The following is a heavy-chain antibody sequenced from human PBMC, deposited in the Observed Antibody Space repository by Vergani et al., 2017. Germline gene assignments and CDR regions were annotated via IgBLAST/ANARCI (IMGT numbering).Heavy chain of an antibody. D-gene: IGHD6-19*01. Sequence: EVQLVESGGGLIQPGGSLRLSCAASGFTVSSNYMSWVRQAPGKGLEWVSVIYSAGSTYYADSVTGRFTISRDNSKNTLYLHMNSLRAEDTAVYYCARGVRAVAGTRYYFDYWGQGTLVTVSS. CDR2: IYSAGST. V-gene: IGHV3-53*01. CDR1: GFTVSSNY. CDR3: ARGVRAVAGTRYYFDY. J-gene: IGHJ4*02.